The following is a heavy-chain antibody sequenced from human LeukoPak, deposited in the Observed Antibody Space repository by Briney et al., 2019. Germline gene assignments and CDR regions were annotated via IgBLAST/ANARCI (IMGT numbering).Heavy chain of an antibody. CDR2: ISGSGGST. CDR1: GFTFRSYA. V-gene: IGHV3-23*01. Sequence: GGSLRLSCEASGFTFRSYAMSWVRQAPGKGLEWVSAISGSGGSTYYADSVKGRFTISRDNSKNTLYLQMNSLRAEDTAVYYCAKDRGDDSSGYYRPDAFDIWGQGTMVTVSS. D-gene: IGHD3-22*01. J-gene: IGHJ3*02. CDR3: AKDRGDDSSGYYRPDAFDI.